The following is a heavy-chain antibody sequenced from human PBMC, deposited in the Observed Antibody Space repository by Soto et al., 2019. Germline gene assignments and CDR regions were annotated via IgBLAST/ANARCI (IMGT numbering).Heavy chain of an antibody. D-gene: IGHD5-12*01. CDR1: GFTFSSYA. J-gene: IGHJ3*02. V-gene: IGHV3-30*04. CDR3: ARDKEGDGYNAFEI. Sequence: GGSLRLSCAASGFTFSSYAMHWVRQAPGKGLEWVAVISYDGSNKYYADSVKGRFTISRDNSKNTLYLQMNSLRAEDTAVYYCARDKEGDGYNAFEIWGQGTMVTVS. CDR2: ISYDGSNK.